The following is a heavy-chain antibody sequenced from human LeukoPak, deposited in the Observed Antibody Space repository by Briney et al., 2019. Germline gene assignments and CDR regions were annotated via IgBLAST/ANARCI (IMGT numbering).Heavy chain of an antibody. D-gene: IGHD5-12*01. J-gene: IGHJ4*02. CDR3: ARDRWLGY. Sequence: PSETLSLTCAVSGGSISSGGYSWSWIRQPPGKGLEWIGYIYHSGSTYYNPSLKSRVTISVDRSKNQFSLKLSSVTAADTAVYYCARDRWLGYWGQGTLVTVSS. V-gene: IGHV4-30-2*01. CDR2: IYHSGST. CDR1: GGSISSGGYS.